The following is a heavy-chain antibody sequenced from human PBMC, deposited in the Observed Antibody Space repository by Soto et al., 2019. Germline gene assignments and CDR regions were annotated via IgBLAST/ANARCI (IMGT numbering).Heavy chain of an antibody. D-gene: IGHD2-2*01. CDR2: ISSSSSYI. J-gene: IGHJ5*02. CDR1: GFTFSSYS. Sequence: GGSLRLSCAASGFTFSSYSMNWVRQAPGKGLEWVSSISSSSSYIYYADSVKGRFTISRDNAKNSLYLQMNSLRAEDTAVYYCARDRVGYCSSTSCYAGGVFDPWGQGTLVTVSS. CDR3: ARDRVGYCSSTSCYAGGVFDP. V-gene: IGHV3-21*01.